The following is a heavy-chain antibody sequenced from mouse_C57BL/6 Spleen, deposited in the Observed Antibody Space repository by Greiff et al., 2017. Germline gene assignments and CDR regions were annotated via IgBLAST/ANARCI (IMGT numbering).Heavy chain of an antibody. CDR1: GYTFTDYN. D-gene: IGHD1-1*01. V-gene: IGHV1-22*01. Sequence: DVQLQESGPELVKPGASVKMSCKASGYTFTDYNMHWVKQSHGKSLEWIGYINPNNGGTSYNQKFKGKATLTVNKSSSTAYMELRSLTSEDSAVYYCAREGPTVVATTPFAYWGQGTLVTVSA. CDR2: INPNNGGT. CDR3: AREGPTVVATTPFAY. J-gene: IGHJ3*01.